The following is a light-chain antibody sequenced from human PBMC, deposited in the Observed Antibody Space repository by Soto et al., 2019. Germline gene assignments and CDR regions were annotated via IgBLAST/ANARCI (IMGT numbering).Light chain of an antibody. CDR2: DAS. Sequence: DIQMTQSPSTLSASVGDRVTITCRASQSISSWLAWYQQRPGRAPEVLIYDASSLESEVPSRFSGSGSGTEFTLTISSLQPDDFATYYCQQYNSYPVTFGGGTKVEIK. CDR3: QQYNSYPVT. CDR1: QSISSW. J-gene: IGKJ4*01. V-gene: IGKV1-5*01.